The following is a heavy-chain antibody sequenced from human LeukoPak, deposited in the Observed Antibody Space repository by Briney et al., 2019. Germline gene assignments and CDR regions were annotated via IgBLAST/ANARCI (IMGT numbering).Heavy chain of an antibody. CDR2: IAYDGSNK. D-gene: IGHD5-18*01. CDR3: AKDPRGYSYGYFDY. J-gene: IGHJ4*02. V-gene: IGHV3-30*18. Sequence: GRSLRLSCAASGFTFSSYGLHWVRQAPGKGLEWVAVIAYDGSNKYYADSVKGRFSISRDNSKNTPYLQMNSLRAEDTAVFYCAKDPRGYSYGYFDYWGQGALVTVSS. CDR1: GFTFSSYG.